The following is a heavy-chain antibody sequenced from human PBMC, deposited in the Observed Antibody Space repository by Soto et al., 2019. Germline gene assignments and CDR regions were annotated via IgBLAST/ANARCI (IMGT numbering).Heavy chain of an antibody. CDR3: ARPSGLLGQYSALVDY. D-gene: IGHD6-6*01. V-gene: IGHV1-69*13. Sequence: AASVKVSCKASGGTFSNSAIAWVRQAPGQGLEWLGMIIPIFTTTNYAQKFKDRLTIGADGSTSTAYMELSGLKSEDTAVYFCARPSGLLGQYSALVDYWGQGTLVTVSS. CDR1: GGTFSNSA. CDR2: IIPIFTTT. J-gene: IGHJ4*02.